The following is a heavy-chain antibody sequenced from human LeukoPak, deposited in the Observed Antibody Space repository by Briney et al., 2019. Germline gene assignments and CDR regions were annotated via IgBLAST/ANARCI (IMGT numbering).Heavy chain of an antibody. CDR2: INSDGSST. D-gene: IGHD5-12*01. CDR3: ARGSSGYDPFDY. Sequence: GGSLRLSWAASGFTFSSYWMHWVRHAPGKGLVWVSRINSDGSSTSYADSVKGRFTISRDNAKNTLYLQMNSPRAEDTAVYYCARGSSGYDPFDYWGQGTLVTVSS. J-gene: IGHJ4*02. CDR1: GFTFSSYW. V-gene: IGHV3-74*01.